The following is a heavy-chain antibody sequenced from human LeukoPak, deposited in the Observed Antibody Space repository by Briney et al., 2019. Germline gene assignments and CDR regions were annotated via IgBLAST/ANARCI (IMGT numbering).Heavy chain of an antibody. CDR1: GLTFSSYW. V-gene: IGHV3-21*01. J-gene: IGHJ4*02. D-gene: IGHD4-17*01. CDR2: ISSNSGDL. Sequence: GGSLRLSCAASGLTFSSYWMSWVRQAPGKGLEWVSCISSNSGDLYYADSVKGRFTISRDNAKNSLYLQMNSLRAEDTAVYYCASLHGDYVYWGQGTLVTVSS. CDR3: ASLHGDYVY.